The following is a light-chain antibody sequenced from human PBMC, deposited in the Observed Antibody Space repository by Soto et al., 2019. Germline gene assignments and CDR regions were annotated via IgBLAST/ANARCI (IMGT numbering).Light chain of an antibody. CDR1: SSNIGNNY. CDR2: DSN. Sequence: QSVLTQAPSVSAAPRQKVTISCSGSSSNIGNNYVSWYQQLPGTAPKLLIYDSNKRPSGIPDRFSGSKSGTSATLGITGLQTGDEADYYCGTWDSSLSAVVFGGGTKVTVL. J-gene: IGLJ2*01. CDR3: GTWDSSLSAVV. V-gene: IGLV1-51*01.